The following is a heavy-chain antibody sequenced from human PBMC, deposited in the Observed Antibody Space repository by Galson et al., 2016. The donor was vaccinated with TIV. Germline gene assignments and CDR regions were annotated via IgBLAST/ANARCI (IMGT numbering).Heavy chain of an antibody. V-gene: IGHV3-66*02. J-gene: IGHJ6*02. Sequence: SLRLSCAASEITVSINYMTWVRQAPGKGLEWVSTIYSGGRAFYADSVKGRITISRDSSKNTLFLQMNNVRTDDTAVYYCARDRYYDASGYCCYYYGMDVWGQGTTVVVSS. CDR2: IYSGGRA. CDR1: EITVSINY. D-gene: IGHD3-22*01. CDR3: ARDRYYDASGYCCYYYGMDV.